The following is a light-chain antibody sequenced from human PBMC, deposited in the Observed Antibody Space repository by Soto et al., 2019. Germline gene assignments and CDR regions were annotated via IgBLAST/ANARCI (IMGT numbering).Light chain of an antibody. CDR3: QQYDRSPLT. Sequence: EIVLTQSPGTLSLSPGERATLSCRASQSVSSSFLAWYQQKPGQAPRLLIYGASSRATGIPDRFSGSGSGKSFSLTISRLEAEDFAVYICQQYDRSPLTFGGGNKVEIK. J-gene: IGKJ4*01. V-gene: IGKV3-20*01. CDR1: QSVSSSF. CDR2: GAS.